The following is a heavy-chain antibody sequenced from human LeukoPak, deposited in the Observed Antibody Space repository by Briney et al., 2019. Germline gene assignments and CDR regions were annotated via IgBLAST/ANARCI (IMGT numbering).Heavy chain of an antibody. V-gene: IGHV3-48*03. Sequence: PGGSLRLSCAASGFTFSSYEMNWVRQAPGKGLEWVSYISSSGSTIYYADSVKGRFTISRDNAKNSLYLQMNSLRAEDTAVYYCARDCGGSSPFDYWGQGTLVTVSS. CDR2: ISSSGSTI. CDR3: ARDCGGSSPFDY. J-gene: IGHJ4*02. D-gene: IGHD2-15*01. CDR1: GFTFSSYE.